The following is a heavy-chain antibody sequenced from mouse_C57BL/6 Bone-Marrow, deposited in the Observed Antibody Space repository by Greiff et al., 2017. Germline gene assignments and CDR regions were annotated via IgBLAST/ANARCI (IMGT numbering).Heavy chain of an antibody. CDR1: GYTFTSYW. CDR3: AKDYDYHWYFDV. J-gene: IGHJ1*03. CDR2: IDPSDSYT. V-gene: IGHV1-69*01. D-gene: IGHD2-4*01. Sequence: VQLQQPGAELVMPGASVKLSCKASGYTFTSYWMHWVKQRPGQGLEWIGEIDPSDSYTNYNQKFKGKSTLTVDKSSSTAYMQRSSLTSGDSAVYYCAKDYDYHWYFDVWGTGTTVTVSS.